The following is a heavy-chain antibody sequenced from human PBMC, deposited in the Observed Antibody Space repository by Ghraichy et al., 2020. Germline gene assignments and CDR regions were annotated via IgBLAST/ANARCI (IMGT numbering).Heavy chain of an antibody. CDR3: ARDSALGYASSPGDI. J-gene: IGHJ3*02. CDR2: IGTRGNYI. CDR1: GFIFSDYT. V-gene: IGHV3-21*01. Sequence: GGSLRLSCAVSGFIFSDYTMNWVRQAPGKGLEWVSSIGTRGNYIYYADSVKGRFTISRDDAKNSVFLEMNSLRVDDTAVYYCARDSALGYASSPGDIWGQGTMVTVSS. D-gene: IGHD2-8*01.